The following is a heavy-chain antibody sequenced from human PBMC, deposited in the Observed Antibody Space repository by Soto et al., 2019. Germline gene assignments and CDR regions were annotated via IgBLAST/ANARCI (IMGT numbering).Heavy chain of an antibody. Sequence: PGESLKISCKGSGYSFTSYWISWVRQMPGNGLEWMGRIDPSDSYTNYSPSFQGHVTISADKSISTAYLQWSSLKASDTAMYYCARRGYYYGSGSYYNWFDPWGQGTLVTVSS. D-gene: IGHD3-10*01. V-gene: IGHV5-10-1*01. CDR3: ARRGYYYGSGSYYNWFDP. CDR2: IDPSDSYT. CDR1: GYSFTSYW. J-gene: IGHJ5*02.